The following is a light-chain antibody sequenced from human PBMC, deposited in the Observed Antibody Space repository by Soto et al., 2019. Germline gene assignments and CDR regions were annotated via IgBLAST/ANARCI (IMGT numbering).Light chain of an antibody. CDR1: SSDVGGYNY. CDR2: DVS. Sequence: QSALTQPASVSGSPGQSITISCTGTSSDVGGYNYVSWYQQHPGKAPKLMIYDVSNRPSGVSNRFSGSKSGNTASLTISGLQAEDEADYYCNSWTSSSTYVFGTGTKLTFL. CDR3: NSWTSSSTYV. J-gene: IGLJ1*01. V-gene: IGLV2-14*01.